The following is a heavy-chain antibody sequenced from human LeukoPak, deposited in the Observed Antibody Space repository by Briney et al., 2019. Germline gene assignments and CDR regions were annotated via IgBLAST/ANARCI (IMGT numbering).Heavy chain of an antibody. J-gene: IGHJ4*02. CDR3: AKDMQTWPRFPDY. CDR1: GFIFSSYW. V-gene: IGHV3-23*01. CDR2: ISDSGSTA. Sequence: GGSLRLSCAASGFIFSSYWMTWVRQAPGKGLEWVSGISDSGSTAFYADSVKGRFTSSRDNPKNTLYLQINSLRAEDTAVYYCAKDMQTWPRFPDYWGQGTLVTVSS. D-gene: IGHD5-12*01.